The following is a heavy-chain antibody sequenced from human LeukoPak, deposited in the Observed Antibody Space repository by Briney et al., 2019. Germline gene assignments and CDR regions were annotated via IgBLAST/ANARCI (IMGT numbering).Heavy chain of an antibody. CDR3: AKEVYSDSSGYFDY. CDR2: ISGSGTST. J-gene: IGHJ4*02. CDR1: GFTFSSYA. D-gene: IGHD3-22*01. V-gene: IGHV3-23*01. Sequence: GGSLILSCAASGFTFSSYAMSWVRQAPGKGLEWVSGISGSGTSTYYADSVKGRFTISRDNSKNALYLQMNSLRADETAVYYCAKEVYSDSSGYFDYWGQGTLVTVSS.